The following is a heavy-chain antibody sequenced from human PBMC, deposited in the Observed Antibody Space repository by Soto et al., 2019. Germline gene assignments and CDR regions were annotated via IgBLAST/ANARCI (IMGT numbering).Heavy chain of an antibody. CDR2: IYYSGST. Sequence: SKALSLPCIVSGGSIRRYYWSWIRQRQGKRLEWIGYIYYSGSTNYNPSLKSRVTISVDTSKNQFSLKLSSVTAADTAVYYCAKNLPRTGRFDYWGQGTVLTVSS. CDR3: AKNLPRTGRFDY. V-gene: IGHV4-59*01. CDR1: GGSIRRYY. J-gene: IGHJ4*02.